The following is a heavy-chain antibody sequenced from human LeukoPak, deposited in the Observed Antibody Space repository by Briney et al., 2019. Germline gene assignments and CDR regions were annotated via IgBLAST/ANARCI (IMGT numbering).Heavy chain of an antibody. Sequence: SETLSLPCAVYGGSITSYYWSWIRQTPGRGLVWVGEIHYTGATSYNPSLKSRATISTDTSKNQFSLRLSSVTAADTAVYYCARGNILTGYCFDFWGQGALVTVSS. D-gene: IGHD3-9*01. CDR1: GGSITSYY. J-gene: IGHJ4*02. V-gene: IGHV4-34*01. CDR2: IHYTGAT. CDR3: ARGNILTGYCFDF.